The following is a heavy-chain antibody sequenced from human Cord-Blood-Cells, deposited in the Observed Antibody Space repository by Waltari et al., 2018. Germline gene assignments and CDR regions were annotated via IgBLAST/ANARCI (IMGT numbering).Heavy chain of an antibody. V-gene: IGHV4-34*01. D-gene: IGHD3-10*01. Sequence: QVQLQQWGAGLLKPSETLSLTCAVYGGSFSGYYRSWLRQPPGKGLEWIGEINHSGSTNYNPSLKSRVTISVDTSKNQFSLKLSSVTAADTAVYYCAQLKNSGSYYNYFDYWGQGTLVTVSS. J-gene: IGHJ4*02. CDR2: INHSGST. CDR3: AQLKNSGSYYNYFDY. CDR1: GGSFSGYY.